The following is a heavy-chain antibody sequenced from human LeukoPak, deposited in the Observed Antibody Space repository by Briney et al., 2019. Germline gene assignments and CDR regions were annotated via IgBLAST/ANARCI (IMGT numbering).Heavy chain of an antibody. V-gene: IGHV3-23*01. CDR3: ARCTASCYANAFDV. CDR2: INGGGDAT. CDR1: GXTFNNNA. D-gene: IGHD2-2*01. Sequence: GGSLRLSCATSGXTFNNNAMSWVRQAPGKRLEWVSAINGGGDATEYADSVKGRFTISRDNSKNTLYLQMNSLRSEDTAVYYCARCTASCYANAFDVWGQGTLLTVSS. J-gene: IGHJ3*01.